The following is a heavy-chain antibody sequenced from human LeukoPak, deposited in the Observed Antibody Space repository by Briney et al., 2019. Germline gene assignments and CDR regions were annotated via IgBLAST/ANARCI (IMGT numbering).Heavy chain of an antibody. D-gene: IGHD4-17*01. CDR3: AGDYGDYEGACDL. CDR1: GGSISSYY. CDR2: IYYSGNT. Sequence: PSETLSLTCTVSGGSISSYYWTWIRQPPGKGLEWIGYIYYSGNTNYNPSLKSRVTISLDTSKNQFSLKLSSVTAAETAVYYCAGDYGDYEGACDLWGEGTMVTVSS. V-gene: IGHV4-59*01. J-gene: IGHJ3*01.